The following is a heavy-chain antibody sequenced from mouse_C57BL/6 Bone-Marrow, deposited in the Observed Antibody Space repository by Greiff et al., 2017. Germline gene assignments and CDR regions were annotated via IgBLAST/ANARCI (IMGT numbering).Heavy chain of an antibody. CDR2: IDPSDSYT. V-gene: IGHV1-69*01. Sequence: VQLQQPGAELVMPGASVKLSCKASGYTFTSYWMHWVKQRPGQGLEWIGEIDPSDSYTNYNQKFKGKSTLTVDTSSSTAYMQLSSLTSEDSAVYYCARRGSSDAMDYWGQGTSVTVSS. CDR1: GYTFTSYW. CDR3: ARRGSSDAMDY. J-gene: IGHJ4*01. D-gene: IGHD1-1*01.